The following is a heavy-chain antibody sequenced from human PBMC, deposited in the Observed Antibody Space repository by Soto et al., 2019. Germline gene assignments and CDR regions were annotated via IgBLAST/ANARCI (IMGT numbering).Heavy chain of an antibody. D-gene: IGHD4-17*01. V-gene: IGHV3-74*01. CDR1: GFTFRTYW. J-gene: IGHJ5*02. Sequence: DVQLVESGGAVVQPGGSLRLSCAASGFTFRTYWMHWVRQVAGKGLVWVAHINTDGTGTSYADSVKGRFTISRDNAKNTLFLQMNDLRADDSALYYCASPTVGGFDPWGPGTLVTVSS. CDR2: INTDGTGT. CDR3: ASPTVGGFDP.